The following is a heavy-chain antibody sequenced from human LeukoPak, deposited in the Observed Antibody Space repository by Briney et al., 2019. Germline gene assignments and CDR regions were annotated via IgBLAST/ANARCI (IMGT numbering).Heavy chain of an antibody. J-gene: IGHJ4*02. V-gene: IGHV3-48*03. CDR2: ISSSGSTI. D-gene: IGHD3-10*01. Sequence: PGGSLRLSCAASGFTFSSYEMNWVRQAPGKGLEWVSYISSSGSTIYYADSVKGRFTISRDNAKNSLYQQMNSLRAEDTAVYYCAIPGYGSGRASGYWGQGTLVTVSS. CDR3: AIPGYGSGRASGY. CDR1: GFTFSSYE.